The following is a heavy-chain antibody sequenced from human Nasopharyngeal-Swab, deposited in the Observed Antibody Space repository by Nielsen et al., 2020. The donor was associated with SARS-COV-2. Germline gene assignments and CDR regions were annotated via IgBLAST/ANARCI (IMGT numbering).Heavy chain of an antibody. V-gene: IGHV3-21*01. D-gene: IGHD6-13*01. Sequence: WIRQPPGKGLEWVSSISSSSSYIYYADSVKGRFTISRGNAKNSLYLQMNSLRAEDTAVYYCARDRQQLVLGYYYYYMDVWGKGTTVTVSS. J-gene: IGHJ6*03. CDR2: ISSSSSYI. CDR3: ARDRQQLVLGYYYYYMDV.